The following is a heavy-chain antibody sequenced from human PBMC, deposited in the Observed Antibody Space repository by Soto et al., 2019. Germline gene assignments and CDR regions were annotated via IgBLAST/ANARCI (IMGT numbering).Heavy chain of an antibody. CDR1: GYTFFTYD. CDR2: ISTYSGDT. V-gene: IGHV1-18*01. D-gene: IGHD2-15*01. CDR3: ARDRGRSCSGGTCPFDY. Sequence: ASVKVSCKASGYTFFTYDISWVRQAPGQGLEWMGWISTYSGDTKYAQKFQGRVTMTTDTSTTTAYMELRSLRSDDTAVYYCARDRGRSCSGGTCPFDYWGQGTLVTVSS. J-gene: IGHJ4*02.